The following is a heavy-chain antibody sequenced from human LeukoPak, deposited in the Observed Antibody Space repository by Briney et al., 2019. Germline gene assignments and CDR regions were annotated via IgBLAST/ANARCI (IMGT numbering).Heavy chain of an antibody. V-gene: IGHV4-59*01. Sequence: PSETLSLTCTVSGGSISSYYWSWIRQPPGKGLEWIGYIYYSGSTNYNPSLKSRVTISVDTSKNQFSLKLSSVTAADTAVYYCARLGQQLLFLPGGQGTLVTVSS. CDR3: ARLGQQLLFLP. D-gene: IGHD6-13*01. J-gene: IGHJ5*02. CDR1: GGSISSYY. CDR2: IYYSGST.